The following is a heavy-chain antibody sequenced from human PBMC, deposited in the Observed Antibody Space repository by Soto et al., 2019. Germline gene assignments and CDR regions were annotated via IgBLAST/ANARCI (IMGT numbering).Heavy chain of an antibody. CDR2: IIPIFCTA. V-gene: IGHV1-69*01. CDR1: GGTFSSYA. J-gene: IGHJ6*02. D-gene: IGHD3-22*01. CDR3: ARDLEITMIDLEDYYGMDV. Sequence: QVQLVQSGAEVKKPGSSVKVSCKASGGTFSSYAISWVRQAPGQGLEWMGGIIPIFCTANYAQKFQGRVTITADEATSTAYMELSSLRSEDTAVYYCARDLEITMIDLEDYYGMDVWGRETTVTVSS.